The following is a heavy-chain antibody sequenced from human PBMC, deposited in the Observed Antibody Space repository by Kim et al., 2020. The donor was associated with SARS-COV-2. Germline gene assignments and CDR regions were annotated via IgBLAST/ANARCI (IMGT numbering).Heavy chain of an antibody. D-gene: IGHD4-17*01. Sequence: GGSLRLSCAASGFTFSSYWMSWVRQAPGKGLEWVANIKQDGSEKYYVDSVKGRFTISRDNAKNSLYLQMNSLRAEDTAVYYCARQGSPGNDYGDYDYYYYYYMDVWGKGTTVTVSS. CDR3: ARQGSPGNDYGDYDYYYYYYMDV. CDR1: GFTFSSYW. J-gene: IGHJ6*03. V-gene: IGHV3-7*01. CDR2: IKQDGSEK.